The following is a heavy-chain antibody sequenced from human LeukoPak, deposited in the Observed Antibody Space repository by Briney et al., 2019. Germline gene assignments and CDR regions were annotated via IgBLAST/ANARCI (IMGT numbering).Heavy chain of an antibody. CDR2: VYSDGST. CDR1: GGSIANYF. V-gene: IGHV4-59*01. D-gene: IGHD6-19*01. Sequence: SETLSPTCTVSGGSIANYFWSWIRQSPGKGLEWIGYVYSDGSTKYKSSLKSRVTISVDTSKNQFSLKLSSVTAADTAVYYCARASDSSGSYSGGHIWGQGTMVTVSS. CDR3: ARASDSSGSYSGGHI. J-gene: IGHJ3*02.